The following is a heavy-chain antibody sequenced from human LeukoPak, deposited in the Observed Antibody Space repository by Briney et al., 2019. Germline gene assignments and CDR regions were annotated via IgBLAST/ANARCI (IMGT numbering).Heavy chain of an antibody. CDR3: ARGTDTAMVPELTDY. CDR1: GYTFTSYG. Sequence: ASVKVSCKASGYTFTSYGISWVRQAPGQGLEWMGWISAYNGNTNYAQKLQGRVTMTTDTSTSTAHMELRSLRADDTAVYYCARGTDTAMVPELTDYWGQGTLVTVSS. CDR2: ISAYNGNT. D-gene: IGHD5-18*01. J-gene: IGHJ4*02. V-gene: IGHV1-18*01.